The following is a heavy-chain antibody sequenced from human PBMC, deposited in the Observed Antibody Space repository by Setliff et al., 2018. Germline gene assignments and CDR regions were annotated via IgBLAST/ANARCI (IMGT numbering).Heavy chain of an antibody. Sequence: GSLRLSCGAFGFTFSKYWMYWVRQAPGKGLVWLSRINGDATTTNYADSVKGRFTISRDNGRNTLYLQINSLRGEDTGVYFCAALDWGENFYNVDAWGKGTTVTVSS. D-gene: IGHD7-27*01. J-gene: IGHJ6*03. CDR3: AALDWGENFYNVDA. CDR1: GFTFSKYW. V-gene: IGHV3-74*01. CDR2: INGDATTT.